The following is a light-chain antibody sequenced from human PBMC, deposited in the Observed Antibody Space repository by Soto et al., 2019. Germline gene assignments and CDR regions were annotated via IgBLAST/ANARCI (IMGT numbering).Light chain of an antibody. Sequence: EIVMTQSPATLSVSPGERATLSCRASQSVSSKLAWYQQKPGQAPRLLIYGASTRATGIPARFSGSGSGTEFTLTISSLQYEDFAVYYCQQYNNWPPMYTFGQGTKLEIK. V-gene: IGKV3-15*01. CDR3: QQYNNWPPMYT. CDR1: QSVSSK. J-gene: IGKJ2*01. CDR2: GAS.